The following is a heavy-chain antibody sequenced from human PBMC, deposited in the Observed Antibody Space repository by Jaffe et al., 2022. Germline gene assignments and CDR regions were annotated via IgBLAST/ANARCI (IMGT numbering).Heavy chain of an antibody. CDR2: IYHSGTT. V-gene: IGHV4-38-2*01. J-gene: IGHJ5*02. D-gene: IGHD3-10*01. Sequence: QVQLRESGPGLVKPSETLSLTCAVSGYSISTGYYWGWIRQPPGKGLEWIGNIYHSGTTYYNPSLKSRVTILVDTSKNQFSLKLSSVTAADTAVYYCARFERYYGSGNWFDPWGQGTLVTVSS. CDR1: GYSISTGYY. CDR3: ARFERYYGSGNWFDP.